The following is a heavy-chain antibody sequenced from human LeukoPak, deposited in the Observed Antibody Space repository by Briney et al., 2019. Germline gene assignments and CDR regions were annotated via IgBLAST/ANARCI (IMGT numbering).Heavy chain of an antibody. V-gene: IGHV1-18*01. CDR3: ERDGDDSSGYYYAMNY. J-gene: IGHJ4*02. CDR1: GYTFTSYG. D-gene: IGHD3-22*01. CDR2: ISAYNGNT. Sequence: AASVKVSCKASGYTFTSYGISWVRQAPGQGLEWMGWISAYNGNTNYAQKLQGRVTMTTDTSTSTAYMELRSLRSDDTAVYYCERDGDDSSGYYYAMNYWGQGTLVTVSS.